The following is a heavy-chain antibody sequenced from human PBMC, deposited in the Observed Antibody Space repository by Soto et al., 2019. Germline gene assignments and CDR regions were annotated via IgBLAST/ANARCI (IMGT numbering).Heavy chain of an antibody. V-gene: IGHV4-30-2*01. CDR1: GGSISSGGYS. CDR3: ARVIILTGYYGWFAH. CDR2: IYHSGST. J-gene: IGHJ5*02. Sequence: SETLSLTCAVSGGSISSGGYSWSWIRQPPGKGLEWIGYIYHSGSTYYNPSLKSRVTISVDRSKNQFSLKLSSVTAADTAVYYCARVIILTGYYGWFAHWGQGTLVTVSS. D-gene: IGHD3-9*01.